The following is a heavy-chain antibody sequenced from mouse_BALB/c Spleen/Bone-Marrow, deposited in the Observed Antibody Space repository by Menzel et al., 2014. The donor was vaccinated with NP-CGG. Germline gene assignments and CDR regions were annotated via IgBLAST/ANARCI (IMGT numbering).Heavy chain of an antibody. Sequence: LVKTGASVKISCKASGYSFTGYYMHWVKQSHGKSLEWIGYISCYNGATSYNQRFKGKATFTVDTSSSTAYMQFNSLTSEDSAVYYCARTPYKSYWYFDVWGAGTTVTVSS. CDR3: ARTPYKSYWYFDV. V-gene: IGHV1S34*01. CDR1: GYSFTGYY. CDR2: ISCYNGAT. J-gene: IGHJ1*01.